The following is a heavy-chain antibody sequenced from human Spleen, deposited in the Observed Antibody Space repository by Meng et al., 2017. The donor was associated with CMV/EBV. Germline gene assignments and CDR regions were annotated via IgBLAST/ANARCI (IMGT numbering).Heavy chain of an antibody. V-gene: IGHV3-7*04. Sequence: GESLKISCAASGFTFSSYWMTWVRQAPGKGLEWVANIKEDGSEKYYVDSVKGRFTISRDNARNSLYLQMNSLRAEDTAVYYCARGGDYWGQGTLVTVSS. J-gene: IGHJ4*02. CDR2: IKEDGSEK. CDR3: ARGGDY. CDR1: GFTFSSYW. D-gene: IGHD1-26*01.